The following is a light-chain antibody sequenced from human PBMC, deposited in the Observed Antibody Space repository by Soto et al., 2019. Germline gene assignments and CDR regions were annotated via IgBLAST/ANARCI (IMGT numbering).Light chain of an antibody. Sequence: QSALTQPASVSESPGQSITISCAGTSSDVGGYNHVSWYQQHADKAPKLLIHEVSNRPSGVSNRFSGSKSGNTASLTISGLQAEDEADYYCTSYTSISTYVFGPATKATV. V-gene: IGLV2-14*01. J-gene: IGLJ1*01. CDR2: EVS. CDR3: TSYTSISTYV. CDR1: SSDVGGYNH.